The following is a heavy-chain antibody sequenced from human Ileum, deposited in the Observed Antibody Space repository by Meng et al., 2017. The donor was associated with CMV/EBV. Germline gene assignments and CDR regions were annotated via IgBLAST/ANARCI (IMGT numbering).Heavy chain of an antibody. Sequence: GESLKISCAASGFTFSNAWMSWVRQAPGKGLEWVGRIKSKTDGGTTDYAAPVKGRFTISRDDSKNTLYLQMNSLKTEDTAVYYCTTLWDLRGVGQLYYWGQGTLVTVSS. CDR1: GFTFSNAW. CDR2: IKSKTDGGTT. CDR3: TTLWDLRGVGQLYY. D-gene: IGHD1-26*01. J-gene: IGHJ4*02. V-gene: IGHV3-15*01.